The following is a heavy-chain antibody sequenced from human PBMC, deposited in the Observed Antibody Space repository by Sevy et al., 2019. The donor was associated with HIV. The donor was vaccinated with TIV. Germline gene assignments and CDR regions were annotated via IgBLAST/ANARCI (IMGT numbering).Heavy chain of an antibody. CDR3: ARAAAGPYYYYYMDV. Sequence: ASVKVSCKASGGTFSSYAISWVRQAPGQGLEWMGGIIPILGIANYAQKFQGRVTITADKSTSTAYMELSSLRSEDTAVYHCARAAAGPYYYYYMDVWGKGTTVTVSS. D-gene: IGHD6-13*01. V-gene: IGHV1-69*10. CDR1: GGTFSSYA. J-gene: IGHJ6*03. CDR2: IIPILGIA.